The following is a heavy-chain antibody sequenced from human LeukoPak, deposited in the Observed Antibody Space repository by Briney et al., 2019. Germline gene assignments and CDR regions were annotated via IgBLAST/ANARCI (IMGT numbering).Heavy chain of an antibody. Sequence: PSETLSLTCTISGYSISSGYYWGWIRQHPGKGLEWIGYIYYSGSTYYNPSLKSRVTISVDTSKNQFSLKLSSVTAADTAVYYCARGVVTATKNTFDYWGQGTLVTVS. CDR2: IYYSGST. J-gene: IGHJ4*02. D-gene: IGHD2-21*02. V-gene: IGHV4-31*03. CDR1: GYSISSGYY. CDR3: ARGVVTATKNTFDY.